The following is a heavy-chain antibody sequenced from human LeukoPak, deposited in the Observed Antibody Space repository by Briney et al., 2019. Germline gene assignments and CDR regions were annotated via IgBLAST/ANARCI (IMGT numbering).Heavy chain of an antibody. V-gene: IGHV4-59*01. D-gene: IGHD1-26*01. CDR3: ARAGYGVGDTAHHYFDY. J-gene: IGHJ4*02. CDR2: IYYSGST. CDR1: GASISSFY. Sequence: SETLSLTCTVSGASISSFYWSWIRQPPGKGLECIGYIYYSGSTNYNPSLKSRVTMSVDTSKNQFSLKLSSLTAADTAVYYCARAGYGVGDTAHHYFDYWGQGTLVTVSS.